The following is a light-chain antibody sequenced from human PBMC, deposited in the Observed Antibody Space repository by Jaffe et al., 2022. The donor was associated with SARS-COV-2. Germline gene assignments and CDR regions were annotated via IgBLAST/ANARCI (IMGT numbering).Light chain of an antibody. CDR1: QSLLHSNGYNY. CDR3: MQALQTPFT. Sequence: DTVMTQSPLSLPVTPGEPASISCRSSQSLLHSNGYNYLDWFLQKPGQSPQLLIYLGSNRASGVPDRFSGSGSGTDFTLKISRVEAEDVGVYYCMQALQTPFTFGPGTTVDIK. V-gene: IGKV2-28*01. J-gene: IGKJ3*01. CDR2: LGS.